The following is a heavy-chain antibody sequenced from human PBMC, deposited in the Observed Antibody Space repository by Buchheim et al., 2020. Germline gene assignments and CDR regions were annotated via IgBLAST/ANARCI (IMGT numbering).Heavy chain of an antibody. J-gene: IGHJ5*02. D-gene: IGHD2-2*01. CDR2: INHSGST. CDR3: ARAARVKGRACSTSCRIINWFDP. V-gene: IGHV4-34*01. Sequence: QVQLQQWGAGLLKPSETLSLTCAVYGGSFSGYYWSWIRQPPGKGLEWIGEINHSGSTNYNPSLKSRVTISVDTSKNQFSLKLSSVTAADTAVYYCARAARVKGRACSTSCRIINWFDPWGQGTL. CDR1: GGSFSGYY.